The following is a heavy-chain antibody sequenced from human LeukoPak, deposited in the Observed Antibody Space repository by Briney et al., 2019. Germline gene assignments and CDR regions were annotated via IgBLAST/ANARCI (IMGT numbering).Heavy chain of an antibody. CDR2: INHSGST. D-gene: IGHD6-13*01. Sequence: TSETLSLTCAVYGGSFSGYYWSWIRQPPGEGLEWIGEINHSGSTNYNPSLKSRVTISVDTSKNQFSLKLSSVTAADTAVYYCASRSRRGIAAADWGQGTLVTVSS. CDR3: ASRSRRGIAAAD. J-gene: IGHJ4*02. CDR1: GGSFSGYY. V-gene: IGHV4-34*01.